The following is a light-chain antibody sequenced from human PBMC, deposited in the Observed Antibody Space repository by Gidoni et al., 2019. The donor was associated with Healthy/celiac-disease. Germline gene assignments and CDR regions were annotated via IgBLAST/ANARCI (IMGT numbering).Light chain of an antibody. CDR2: LGS. CDR1: QSLLHSNGYSY. CDR3: MQARRTPPT. Sequence: DIVMTQSPLSLLVTPGEPASISCRSSQSLLHSNGYSYLEWYLQKPGQSPQLLIYLGSNRASGVPDRFSGRGSGTDFTLKISRVEAEDVGVYYCMQARRTPPTFGQGTRLEIK. J-gene: IGKJ5*01. V-gene: IGKV2-28*01.